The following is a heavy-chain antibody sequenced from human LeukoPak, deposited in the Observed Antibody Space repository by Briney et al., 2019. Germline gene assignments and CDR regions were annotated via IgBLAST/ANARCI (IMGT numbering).Heavy chain of an antibody. CDR3: ARDPDEWEGPIDY. CDR2: ISNSESTT. CDR1: GFTLSDYY. D-gene: IGHD1-26*01. Sequence: GGSLRLSCAASGFTLSDYYMSWVRQAPGKGLEWASDISNSESTTRYAHSVKGRFTIFRDNAKNSLYLQMNSLRGDDTAVYFCARDPDEWEGPIDYWGQGTLVTVSS. V-gene: IGHV3-11*01. J-gene: IGHJ4*02.